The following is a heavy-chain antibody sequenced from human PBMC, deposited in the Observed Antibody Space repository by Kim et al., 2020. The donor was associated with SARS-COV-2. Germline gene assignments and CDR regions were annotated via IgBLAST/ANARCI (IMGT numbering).Heavy chain of an antibody. CDR2: ISSSSSYI. CDR1: GFTFSSYS. V-gene: IGHV3-21*01. J-gene: IGHJ4*02. D-gene: IGHD3-9*01. CDR3: ARTRTHDILTGYPNY. Sequence: GGSLRLSCAASGFTFSSYSMNWVRQAPGKGLEWVSSISSSSSYIYYADSVKGRFTISRDNAKNSLYLQMNSLRAEDTAVYYCARTRTHDILTGYPNYWGQGTLVTVSS.